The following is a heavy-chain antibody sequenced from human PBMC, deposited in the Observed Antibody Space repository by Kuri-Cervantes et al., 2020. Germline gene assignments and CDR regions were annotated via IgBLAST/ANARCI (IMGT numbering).Heavy chain of an antibody. J-gene: IGHJ4*02. CDR3: ARDGSSSWYGRGQDYFDY. Sequence: GESLKISCAAPGFTFSSYSMNWDRQAPGKGLEWVSYISSSSSTIYYADSVKGRFTISRDNAKNSPYLQMNSLRAEDTAVYYCARDGSSSWYGRGQDYFDYWGQGTLVTVSS. D-gene: IGHD6-13*01. V-gene: IGHV3-48*01. CDR2: ISSSSSTI. CDR1: GFTFSSYS.